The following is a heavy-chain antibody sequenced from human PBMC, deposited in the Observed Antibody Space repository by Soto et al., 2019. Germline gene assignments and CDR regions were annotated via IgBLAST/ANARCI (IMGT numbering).Heavy chain of an antibody. CDR3: ARDCSGGSCYPGMDV. D-gene: IGHD2-15*01. J-gene: IGHJ6*02. CDR1: GFNFNSYT. Sequence: GGSLRLSCAASGFNFNSYTINWARQAPGKRLEWLSSISSSGYIFSTDSVRGRFTISRDNAKNSVYLQINSLRAEDTAVYFCARDCSGGSCYPGMDVWGQGTTVTVSS. CDR2: ISSSGYI. V-gene: IGHV3-21*01.